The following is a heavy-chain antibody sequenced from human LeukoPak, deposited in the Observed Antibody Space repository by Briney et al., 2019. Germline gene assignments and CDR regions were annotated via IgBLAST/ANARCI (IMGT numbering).Heavy chain of an antibody. CDR3: AQQVGYCSSGSCYFTY. CDR2: ISSSSRDI. V-gene: IGHV3-21*01. J-gene: IGHJ1*01. Sequence: GGSLRLSCAASGFTFTSYAMNWVRQAPGKGLEWVSSISSSSRDINYADSVKGRFTISRDNAWNSLYLQMNSLRAEDTAVYYCAQQVGYCSSGSCYFTYWGQGTLVTVSS. D-gene: IGHD2-15*01. CDR1: GFTFTSYA.